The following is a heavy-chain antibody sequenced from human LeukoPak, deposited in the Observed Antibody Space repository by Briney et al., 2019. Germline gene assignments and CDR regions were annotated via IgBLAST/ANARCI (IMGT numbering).Heavy chain of an antibody. J-gene: IGHJ4*02. Sequence: GALRLSCAASGFTVSSNYMSWVRQAPGKGLEWVSAISGSGGSTYYADSVKGRFTISRDNSKNTLYLQMNSLRAEDTAVYYCAKGKVTPPFDYWGQGTLVTVSS. CDR1: GFTVSSNY. V-gene: IGHV3-23*01. CDR2: ISGSGGST. D-gene: IGHD5-18*01. CDR3: AKGKVTPPFDY.